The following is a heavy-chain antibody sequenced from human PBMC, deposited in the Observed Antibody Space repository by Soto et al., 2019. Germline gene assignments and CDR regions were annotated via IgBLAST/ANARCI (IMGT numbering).Heavy chain of an antibody. CDR2: ISSSSSYI. D-gene: IGHD4-17*01. J-gene: IGHJ4*02. CDR3: ARDRGCGTVTPPGY. V-gene: IGHV3-21*01. Sequence: EVQLVESGGGLVKPGGSLRLSCAASGFTFSSYSMNWVRQAPGKGLEWVSSISSSSSYIYYADSVKGRFTISRDNAKNSLYLQMNSLRAEDTAVYYCARDRGCGTVTPPGYWGQGTLVTVSS. CDR1: GFTFSSYS.